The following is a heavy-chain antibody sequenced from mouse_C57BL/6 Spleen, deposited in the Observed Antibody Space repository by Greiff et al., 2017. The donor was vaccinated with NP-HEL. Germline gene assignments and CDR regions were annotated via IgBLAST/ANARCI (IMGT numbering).Heavy chain of an antibody. CDR2: ISNLAYSI. CDR1: GFTFSDYG. J-gene: IGHJ4*01. CDR3: ARTGTPYYAMDY. V-gene: IGHV5-15*01. Sequence: EVQRVESGGGLVQPGGSLKLSCAASGFTFSDYGMAWVRQAPRKGPEWVAFISNLAYSIYYADTVTGRFTISRENAKNTLYLDMSSLRSEDTAMYYCARTGTPYYAMDYWGQGTSVTVSS. D-gene: IGHD4-1*01.